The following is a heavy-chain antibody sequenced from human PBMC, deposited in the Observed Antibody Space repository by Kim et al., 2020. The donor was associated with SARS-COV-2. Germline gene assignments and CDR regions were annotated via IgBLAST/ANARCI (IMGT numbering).Heavy chain of an antibody. Sequence: SENLSLTCTFSGGPVTNHYWNWIRQPPGQGLEWIGYIYDNANTNYNPSLKSRVTMSIDTSKNQLSLKLSSVTAADTAVYYCTRGGNHYYWAGYIDYWSQGILVNVSS. CDR1: GGPVTNHY. D-gene: IGHD3-10*01. J-gene: IGHJ4*03. V-gene: IGHV4-59*02. CDR2: IYDNANT. CDR3: TRGGNHYYWAGYIDY.